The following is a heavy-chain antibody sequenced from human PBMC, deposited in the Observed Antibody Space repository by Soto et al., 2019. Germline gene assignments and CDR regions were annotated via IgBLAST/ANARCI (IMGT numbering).Heavy chain of an antibody. V-gene: IGHV2-5*02. Sequence: QITLTESGPTLVKPTQTLTLTCTFSGFSFTTSSVGVGWIRQPPGKALEFLALIYWDDDKRLSPSLKNRLTITKETSKTQVVVTMTNMDPEDTATYFCAHVYWAASGTRYYFDYWGQGTLVTVSS. J-gene: IGHJ4*02. CDR2: IYWDDDK. D-gene: IGHD6-13*01. CDR3: AHVYWAASGTRYYFDY. CDR1: GFSFTTSSVG.